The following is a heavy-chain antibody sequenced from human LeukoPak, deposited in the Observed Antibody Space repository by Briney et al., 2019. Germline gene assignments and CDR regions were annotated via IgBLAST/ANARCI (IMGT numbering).Heavy chain of an antibody. D-gene: IGHD3-3*01. CDR3: AKETPITIFGVVNQPFDY. CDR2: ISGSGGST. V-gene: IGHV3-23*01. J-gene: IGHJ4*02. Sequence: PGGSLRLSCAASGFTFSSYAMSWVRQAPGKGLEWVSAISGSGGSTYYADSVKGRFTISRDNSKNTLYLQMNSLRAEDTAVYYCAKETPITIFGVVNQPFDYWGQGTLVTVSS. CDR1: GFTFSSYA.